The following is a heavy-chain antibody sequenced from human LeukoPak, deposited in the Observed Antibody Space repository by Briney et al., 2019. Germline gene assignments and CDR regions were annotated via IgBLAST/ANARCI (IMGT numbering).Heavy chain of an antibody. CDR1: GGSFSTYY. Sequence: SETLSLTCAVYGGSFSTYYWSWIRQPPGKGLEWLGYIYYSGSTDYNPSLKTRVTMSLDTSKNQFSLNLNSVTAADTAVYYCARAVIIFGAGVAKGFDSWGQGTLVAVSS. CDR3: ARAVIIFGAGVAKGFDS. D-gene: IGHD3-3*01. CDR2: IYYSGST. V-gene: IGHV4-59*01. J-gene: IGHJ4*02.